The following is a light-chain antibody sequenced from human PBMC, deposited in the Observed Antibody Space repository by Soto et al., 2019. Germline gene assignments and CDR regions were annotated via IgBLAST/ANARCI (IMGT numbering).Light chain of an antibody. CDR2: DVT. CDR3: ISFTSRHIYV. Sequence: QSVLTQPASVSGSPGQSITISCNGTSSDVGGYNYVSWYQQHPGRAPKLIIYDVTNRPSGISNRFSGSKSGNTASLTISGLQTEDEADYYCISFTSRHIYVFGTGTKVTVL. CDR1: SSDVGGYNY. V-gene: IGLV2-14*03. J-gene: IGLJ1*01.